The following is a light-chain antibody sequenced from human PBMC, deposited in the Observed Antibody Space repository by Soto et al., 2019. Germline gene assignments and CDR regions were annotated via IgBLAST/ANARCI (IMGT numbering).Light chain of an antibody. CDR3: QQCNGYSRT. CDR2: DAS. V-gene: IGKV1-5*01. Sequence: DIQMTQSPSTLSASVGDRVTITCRASQSISNCLAWYQQKPGKAPKLLIYDASGLERGVPSRFSGSGSGTEFTLTISSLQPDDFATYYCQQCNGYSRTFGQGTKVDIK. J-gene: IGKJ1*01. CDR1: QSISNC.